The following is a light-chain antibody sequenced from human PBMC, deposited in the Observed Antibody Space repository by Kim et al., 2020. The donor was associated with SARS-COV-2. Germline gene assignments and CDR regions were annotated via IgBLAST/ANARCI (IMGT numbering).Light chain of an antibody. Sequence: GQRVTISCSGNSSNIGSNAVTWCQQLPGTAPKLLIYKINQRPSGVPDRFSGSKSDTSASLAISGLQSEDEADYYCAVWDDSLNGVVFGGGTQLTVL. CDR1: SSNIGSNA. CDR3: AVWDDSLNGVV. J-gene: IGLJ2*01. CDR2: KIN. V-gene: IGLV1-44*01.